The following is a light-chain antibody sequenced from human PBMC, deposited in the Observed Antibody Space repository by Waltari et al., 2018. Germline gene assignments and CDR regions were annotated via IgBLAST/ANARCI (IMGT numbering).Light chain of an antibody. J-gene: IGLJ1*01. CDR1: SSDVGGHYY. CDR2: EVS. CDR3: CSYTSSNTFYV. V-gene: IGLV2-14*01. Sequence: QSALTQPVPVSGPPGPSITISCTGTSSDVGGHYYVTWYQQHTGKAPKLLIYEVSTRPSGVSTRFSGSKSGNTASLTISGLQAEDEADYFCCSYTSSNTFYVFGTGTKVTVL.